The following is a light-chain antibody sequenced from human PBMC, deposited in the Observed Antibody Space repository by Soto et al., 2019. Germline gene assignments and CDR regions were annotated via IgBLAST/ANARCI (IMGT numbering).Light chain of an antibody. Sequence: QSVLTQPLSASGTPGQRVTISCSGSNSNIGGNTVNWYQQLPGAAPKLLMYSNDQRPSGVPDRFSGSKFGTTASLAISGLQSEDEADYHCATWDDSLNAAVFGAGTKVTVL. V-gene: IGLV1-44*01. CDR2: SND. CDR1: NSNIGGNT. CDR3: ATWDDSLNAAV. J-gene: IGLJ1*01.